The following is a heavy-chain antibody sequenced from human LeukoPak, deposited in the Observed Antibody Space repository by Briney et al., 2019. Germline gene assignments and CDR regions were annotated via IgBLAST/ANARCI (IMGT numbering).Heavy chain of an antibody. J-gene: IGHJ4*02. CDR2: ISSSSSYI. Sequence: GGSLRLSCAASGFTFSSYSMNWVRQAPGKGLEWVSSISSSSSYIYYADSVKGRFTISRDNAKNSLYLQMNSLRAEDMAVYYCARDKQQLTYYFDYWGQGTLVTVSS. CDR3: ARDKQQLTYYFDY. D-gene: IGHD6-13*01. V-gene: IGHV3-21*01. CDR1: GFTFSSYS.